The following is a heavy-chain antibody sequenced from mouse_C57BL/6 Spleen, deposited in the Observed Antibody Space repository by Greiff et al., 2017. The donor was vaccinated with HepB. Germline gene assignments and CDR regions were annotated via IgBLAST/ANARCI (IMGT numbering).Heavy chain of an antibody. D-gene: IGHD1-1*01. J-gene: IGHJ2*01. V-gene: IGHV1-81*01. CDR2: IYPRSGNT. CDR3: ARGITTVVADY. Sequence: VMLVESGAELARPGASVKLSCKASGYTFTSYGISWVKQRTGQGLEWIGEIYPRSGNTYYNEKFKGKATLTADKSSSTAYMGLRSLTSEDSAVYFCARGITTVVADYWGQGTTLTVSS. CDR1: GYTFTSYG.